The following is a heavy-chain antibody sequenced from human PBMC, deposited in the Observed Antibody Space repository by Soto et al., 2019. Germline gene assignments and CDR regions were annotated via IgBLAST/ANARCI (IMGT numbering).Heavy chain of an antibody. Sequence: EVQLLESGGGLVQPGGSLRLSCAASGFTFSSFAMSWVRQAPGKGLEWVSAISGAGGSTYYADSVKGRFTISRDNSKKTLYVQMDSLRVDDTSVYYCTKPTYDIWTGYQTAENFQHWGQGTLVTVSS. V-gene: IGHV3-23*01. CDR1: GFTFSSFA. J-gene: IGHJ1*01. D-gene: IGHD3-9*01. CDR3: TKPTYDIWTGYQTAENFQH. CDR2: ISGAGGST.